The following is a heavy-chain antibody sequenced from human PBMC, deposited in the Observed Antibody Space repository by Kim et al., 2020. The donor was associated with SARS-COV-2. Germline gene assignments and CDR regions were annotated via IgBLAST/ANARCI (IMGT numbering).Heavy chain of an antibody. CDR3: ARGSRYCSSTSCYSFDY. D-gene: IGHD2-2*02. Sequence: SVKVSCKASGGTFSSYAISWVRQAPGQGLEWMGGIIPIFGTANYAQKFQGRVTITADESTSTAYMELSSLRSEDTAVYYCARGSRYCSSTSCYSFDYWGQGTLVTVSS. CDR2: IIPIFGTA. CDR1: GGTFSSYA. V-gene: IGHV1-69*13. J-gene: IGHJ4*02.